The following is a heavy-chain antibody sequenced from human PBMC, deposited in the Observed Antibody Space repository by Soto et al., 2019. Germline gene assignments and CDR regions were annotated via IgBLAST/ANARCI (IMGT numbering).Heavy chain of an antibody. CDR1: GFTFSSYS. D-gene: IGHD5-12*01. V-gene: IGHV3-21*01. Sequence: EVQLVESGGGLVKPGGSLRLSCAASGFTFSSYSMNWVRQAPGKGLEWVSSISSSSYIYYADSVKGRFTISRDNAKNSLYLQMNSLRAEDTAVYYCARVEMATRGIDYWGQGTLVTVSS. CDR2: ISSSSYI. CDR3: ARVEMATRGIDY. J-gene: IGHJ4*02.